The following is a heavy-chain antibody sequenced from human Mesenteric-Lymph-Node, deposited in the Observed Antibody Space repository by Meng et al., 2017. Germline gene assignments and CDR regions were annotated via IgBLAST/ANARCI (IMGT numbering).Heavy chain of an antibody. CDR3: AKRIAVAGYYYYGMDV. Sequence: GGSLRLSCAASGFTFSDYFMSWIRQAPGKGLEWVSAISGSGGSTYYADSVKGRFTISRDNSKNTLYLQMNSLRAEDTAVYYCAKRIAVAGYYYYGMDVWGQGTTVTVSS. V-gene: IGHV3-23*01. CDR1: GFTFSDYF. D-gene: IGHD6-19*01. J-gene: IGHJ6*02. CDR2: ISGSGGST.